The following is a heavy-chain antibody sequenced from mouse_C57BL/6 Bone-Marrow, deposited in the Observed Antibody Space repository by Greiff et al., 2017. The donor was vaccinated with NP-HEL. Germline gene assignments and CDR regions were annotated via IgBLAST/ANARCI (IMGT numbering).Heavy chain of an antibody. CDR2: IYPGDGDT. Sequence: QVQLQQSGPELVKPGASVKISCKASGYAFSSSWMNWVKQRPGKGLEWIGRIYPGDGDTNYNGKFKGKATLTADKSSSTAYMQLSSLTSEDSAVYFCARKELGPFAYWGQGTLVTVSA. V-gene: IGHV1-82*01. CDR1: GYAFSSSW. J-gene: IGHJ3*01. CDR3: ARKELGPFAY. D-gene: IGHD4-1*01.